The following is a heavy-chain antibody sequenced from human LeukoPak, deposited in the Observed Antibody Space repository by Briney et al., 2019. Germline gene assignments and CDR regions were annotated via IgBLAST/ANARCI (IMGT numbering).Heavy chain of an antibody. CDR3: ARVWGY. J-gene: IGHJ4*02. CDR2: IKPDGSEK. CDR1: GFTFSNYW. D-gene: IGHD3-16*01. V-gene: IGHV3-7*01. Sequence: GSLRLSCAASGFTFSNYWMSWVRQASGKGLEWVANIKPDGSEKYYVDSVKGRFTISRDNAENSLYLQMNSLRAEDTAVYYCARVWGYWGQGTLVTVSS.